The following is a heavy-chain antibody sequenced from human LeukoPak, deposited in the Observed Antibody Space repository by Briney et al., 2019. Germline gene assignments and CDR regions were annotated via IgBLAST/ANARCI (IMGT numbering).Heavy chain of an antibody. V-gene: IGHV4-59*13. CDR1: GGSISRYY. J-gene: IGHJ4*02. D-gene: IGHD4-4*01. CDR2: IYYIGSP. CDR3: ARGGMTTVNNFDY. Sequence: SETLSLTCTVSGGSISRYYWSWIRRPPGKGLERIGYIYYIGSPNYNPSPKSRVTMSVDTSKNQLFLQLKSVTAADTAVYYCARGGMTTVNNFDYWGQGTLVTVSS.